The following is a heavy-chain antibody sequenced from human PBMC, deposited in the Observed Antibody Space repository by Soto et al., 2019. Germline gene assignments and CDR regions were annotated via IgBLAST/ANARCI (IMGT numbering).Heavy chain of an antibody. V-gene: IGHV4-61*08. CDR2: ILYSGGT. CDR3: ASKLSGVYAGCGP. Sequence: SEIMCLTCTVSGGSISSGGYYWNWIRQPPGKGLEWIGSILYSGGTESNPYLKSRVTISIDTSKTQFSLRLSSVTAADTAVYDCASKLSGVYAGCGPWGQGILVTVSS. J-gene: IGHJ5*02. CDR1: GGSISSGGYY. D-gene: IGHD3-3*01.